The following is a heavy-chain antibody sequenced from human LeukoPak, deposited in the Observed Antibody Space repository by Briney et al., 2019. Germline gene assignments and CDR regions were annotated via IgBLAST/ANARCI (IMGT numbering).Heavy chain of an antibody. D-gene: IGHD3-10*01. CDR2: INHSGST. CDR1: GGSFSGYY. CDR3: AGGRGRMVRGVLFDY. Sequence: KPSETLSLTCAAYGGSFSGYYWSWIRQPPGKGLEWIGEINHSGSTNYNPSLKSRVTISVDTSKNQFSLKLSSVTAADTAVYYCAGGRGRMVRGVLFDYWGQGTLVTVSS. J-gene: IGHJ4*02. V-gene: IGHV4-34*01.